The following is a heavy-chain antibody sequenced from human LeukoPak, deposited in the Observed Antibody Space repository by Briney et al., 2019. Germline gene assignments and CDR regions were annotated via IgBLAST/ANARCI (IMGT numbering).Heavy chain of an antibody. CDR2: IIPIFGTA. J-gene: IGHJ4*02. D-gene: IGHD2-15*01. V-gene: IGHV1-69*13. Sequence: ASVKVSCKASGGTFSSYAISWVRQAPGQGLEWMGGIIPIFGTANYAQKFQGRVTITADESTSTAYMELSSLRSEDTAVYYCARVGSAGPFKYYFDYWGQGTLVTVSS. CDR3: ARVGSAGPFKYYFDY. CDR1: GGTFSSYA.